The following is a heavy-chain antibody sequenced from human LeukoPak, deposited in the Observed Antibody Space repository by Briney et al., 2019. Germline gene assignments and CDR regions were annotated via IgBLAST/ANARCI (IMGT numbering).Heavy chain of an antibody. V-gene: IGHV4-34*01. CDR3: ARTYGDYYFDY. Sequence: KPSETLSLTCAVYGGSFSGYYWSWIRQPPGKGLGWIGEINHSGSTNYNPSLKSRVTISVDTSKNQFSLMLSSVTAADTAVYYCARTYGDYYFDYWGQGTLVTVSS. CDR2: INHSGST. D-gene: IGHD4-17*01. CDR1: GGSFSGYY. J-gene: IGHJ4*02.